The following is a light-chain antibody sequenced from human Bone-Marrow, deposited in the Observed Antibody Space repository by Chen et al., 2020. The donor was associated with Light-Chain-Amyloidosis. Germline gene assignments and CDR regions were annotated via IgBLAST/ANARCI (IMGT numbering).Light chain of an antibody. Sequence: SYELTQPPSVSVSPGQTARITCSGDDLPTKYAYWYQQKPGQAPVLVIHRDTERPSGISDGFSGSSSGKTATLTISGVQAEDEADYHCQSADSSGTYEVIFGGGSKLTVL. J-gene: IGLJ2*01. V-gene: IGLV3-25*03. CDR1: DLPTKY. CDR3: QSADSSGTYEVI. CDR2: RDT.